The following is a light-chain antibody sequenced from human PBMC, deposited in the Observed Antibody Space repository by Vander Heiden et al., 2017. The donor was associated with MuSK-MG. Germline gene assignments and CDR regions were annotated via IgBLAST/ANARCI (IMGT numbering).Light chain of an antibody. J-gene: IGKJ4*01. CDR2: DAS. CDR3: QQYGSSPLT. Sequence: DIVLTQSPATLSLSPGERATLSCGASQSVSNNYLAWYQQKPGLAPRLLIYDASSRATDIRGRFSGSGSGTDFTLTISGLEPEDFAVYFCQQYGSSPLTFGGGTKVEIK. CDR1: QSVSNNY. V-gene: IGKV3D-20*01.